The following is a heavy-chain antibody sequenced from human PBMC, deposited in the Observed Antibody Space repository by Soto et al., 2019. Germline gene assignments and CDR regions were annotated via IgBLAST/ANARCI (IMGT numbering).Heavy chain of an antibody. CDR2: IYSGGGT. CDR3: ARDPDYYYDY. D-gene: IGHD4-17*01. V-gene: IGHV3-53*01. J-gene: IGHJ4*02. CDR1: GFTVTSGS. Sequence: GSLRLSCAASGFTVTSGSMSWVRQAPGRGLEWVSVIYSGGGTYYAGSVRGRFTISRDNSKNTLCLQMNSLRAEDTAVYYCARDPDYYYDYWGQGTLVTVSS.